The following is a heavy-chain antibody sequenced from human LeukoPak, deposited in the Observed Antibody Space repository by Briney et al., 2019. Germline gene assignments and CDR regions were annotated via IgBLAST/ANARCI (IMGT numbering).Heavy chain of an antibody. Sequence: EASAKVSCKASGYTFTEYYIHWVRQAPGQGLEWMGWNSPNTGGTKYEQKFQGRVTMTRDTSITTAYVELSGLTSDDTAIYYCAKVGGYGHLDLWGQGTLVTVSS. CDR1: GYTFTEYY. D-gene: IGHD5-12*01. CDR2: NSPNTGGT. CDR3: AKVGGYGHLDL. V-gene: IGHV1-2*02. J-gene: IGHJ5*02.